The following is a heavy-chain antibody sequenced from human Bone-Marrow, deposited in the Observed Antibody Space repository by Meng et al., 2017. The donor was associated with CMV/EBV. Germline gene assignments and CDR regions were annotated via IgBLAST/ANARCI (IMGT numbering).Heavy chain of an antibody. CDR1: GFTFSNYG. D-gene: IGHD3-3*01. Sequence: GGSLRLSCAASGFTFSNYGMHWVRQAPGKGLEWVAFIRYDVSNKYYVDSVKGRFTISRDNSKNTLYLQMNSLRTEDTAVYYCAKDQTYYDFWSGYRNHYYYGMDVWGQGTTVTASS. CDR2: IRYDVSNK. J-gene: IGHJ6*02. CDR3: AKDQTYYDFWSGYRNHYYYGMDV. V-gene: IGHV3-30*02.